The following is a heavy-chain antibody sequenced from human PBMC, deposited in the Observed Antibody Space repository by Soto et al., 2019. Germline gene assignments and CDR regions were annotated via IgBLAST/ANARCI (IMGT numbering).Heavy chain of an antibody. CDR3: ARDLYGTGSMDV. J-gene: IGHJ6*02. V-gene: IGHV3-30-3*01. Sequence: VQLVESGGGVVQPGRSLRLSCAASGFTFSTYAMHWVRQAPGKGLEWVAVISYDGNNKYYADSVKGRFTISRDNSKNTLYLQMNSLRTEDTAVYYCARDLYGTGSMDVWGQGTTVTVSS. CDR1: GFTFSTYA. D-gene: IGHD3-9*01. CDR2: ISYDGNNK.